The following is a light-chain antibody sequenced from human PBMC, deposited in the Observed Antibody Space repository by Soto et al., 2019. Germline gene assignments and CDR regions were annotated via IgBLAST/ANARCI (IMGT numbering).Light chain of an antibody. CDR3: QQYGSSPAT. CDR2: DAS. J-gene: IGKJ4*01. CDR1: QSVSSSY. Sequence: EIVLTQSPGTLSLSPGERVTLSCRASQSVSSSYLAWYQQKPGQAPRLLIYDASSRATGIPDRFSGSGSGTDFTLTISRLEPEDFAVYYCQQYGSSPATFGGGTKVEIK. V-gene: IGKV3-20*01.